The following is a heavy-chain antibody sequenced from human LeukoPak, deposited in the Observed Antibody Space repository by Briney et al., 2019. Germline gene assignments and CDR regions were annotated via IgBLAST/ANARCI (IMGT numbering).Heavy chain of an antibody. J-gene: IGHJ3*02. CDR2: ISRSGGDT. Sequence: GGSLRLSCAASGFTFSSYAMTWVRQAPGKGLEWVSYISRSGGDTEYADSVKGRFTISRDNSKNTLYMQMNSLRAEDAAVYYRAKCGTTCYANAFYIWGQGTMVTVSS. CDR3: AKCGTTCYANAFYI. V-gene: IGHV3-23*01. CDR1: GFTFSSYA. D-gene: IGHD2-2*01.